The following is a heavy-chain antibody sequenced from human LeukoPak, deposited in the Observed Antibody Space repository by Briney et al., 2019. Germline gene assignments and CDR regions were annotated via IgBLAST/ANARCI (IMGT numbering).Heavy chain of an antibody. CDR3: AKSNGYGLVDI. Sequence: SETLSLTCTVSGGSISSSSYYWGWTRQPPGKGLEWIGNIFYSGGTYYSPSLRSRVTISLDTSRNQFSLKLNSVTAADTAVYYCAKSNGYGLVDIGGQGTMVTVSS. CDR1: GGSISSSSYY. J-gene: IGHJ3*02. V-gene: IGHV4-39*07. CDR2: IFYSGGT. D-gene: IGHD3-10*01.